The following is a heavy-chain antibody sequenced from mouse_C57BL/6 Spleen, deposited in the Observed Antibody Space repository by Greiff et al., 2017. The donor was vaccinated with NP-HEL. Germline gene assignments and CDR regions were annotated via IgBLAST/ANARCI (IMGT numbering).Heavy chain of an antibody. V-gene: IGHV5-4*01. Sequence: EVQGVESGGGLVKPGGSLKLSCAASGFTFSSYAMSWVRQTPEKRLEWVATISDGGSYTYYPDNVKGRFTISRDNAKNNLYLQMSHLKSEDTAMYYCAREGMVGYRFAYWGQGTLVTVSA. CDR3: AREGMVGYRFAY. D-gene: IGHD2-2*01. CDR2: ISDGGSYT. CDR1: GFTFSSYA. J-gene: IGHJ3*01.